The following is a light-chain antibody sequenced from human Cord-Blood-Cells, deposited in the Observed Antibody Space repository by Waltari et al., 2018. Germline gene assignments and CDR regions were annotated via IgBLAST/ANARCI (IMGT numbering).Light chain of an antibody. Sequence: EILLTQSPAPLSLSPGERATISCRASQSVSSYLAWYQQKPGQAPRLLIYDATNRATGIPARFSGSGSGTDFTLTISSLEPEDFAVYYCQQRSNWPRYTFGQGTKLEIK. J-gene: IGKJ2*01. CDR1: QSVSSY. V-gene: IGKV3-11*01. CDR3: QQRSNWPRYT. CDR2: DAT.